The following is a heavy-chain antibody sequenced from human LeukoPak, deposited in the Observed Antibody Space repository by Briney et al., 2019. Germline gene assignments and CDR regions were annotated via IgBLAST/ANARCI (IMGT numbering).Heavy chain of an antibody. CDR1: GGSISSYH. Sequence: PSETLSLTCTVSGGSISSYHWSWIRQPAGKGLEWIGRIYTSGSTNYNPSLKSRVTMSVDTSKNQFSLKLSSVTAADTAVYYCAREWVRAYVSPEYSNSLQRENWFDPWGQGTLVTVSS. V-gene: IGHV4-4*07. D-gene: IGHD6-6*01. J-gene: IGHJ5*02. CDR2: IYTSGST. CDR3: AREWVRAYVSPEYSNSLQRENWFDP.